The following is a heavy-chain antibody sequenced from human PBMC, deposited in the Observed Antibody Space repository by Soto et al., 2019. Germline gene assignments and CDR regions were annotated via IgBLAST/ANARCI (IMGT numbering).Heavy chain of an antibody. Sequence: GGSLRLSCAASGFTFSSYDMHWVRQATGKGLEWVSAIGTAGDTYYPGSVKGRFTISRENAKNSLYLQMNSLRAEDTAVYYCARGPPGITGTLFDYWGQGTLVTVSS. CDR1: GFTFSSYD. J-gene: IGHJ4*02. CDR2: IGTAGDT. D-gene: IGHD1-7*01. V-gene: IGHV3-13*01. CDR3: ARGPPGITGTLFDY.